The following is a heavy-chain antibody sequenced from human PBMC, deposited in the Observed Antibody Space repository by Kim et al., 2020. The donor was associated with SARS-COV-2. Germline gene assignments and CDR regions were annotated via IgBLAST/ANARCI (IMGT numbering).Heavy chain of an antibody. D-gene: IGHD4-17*01. J-gene: IGHJ4*02. CDR1: GYTFTGYY. CDR3: ARGEVDYLKSLDY. Sequence: ASVKVSCKASGYTFTGYYMHWVRQAPGQGLEWMGRINPNSGGTNYAQKFQGRVTMTRDTSISTAYMELSRLRSDDTAVYYCARGEVDYLKSLDYWGQGTLVTVSS. CDR2: INPNSGGT. V-gene: IGHV1-2*06.